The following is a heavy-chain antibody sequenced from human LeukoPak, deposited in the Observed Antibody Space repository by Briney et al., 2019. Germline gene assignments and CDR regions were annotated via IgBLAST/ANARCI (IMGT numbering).Heavy chain of an antibody. Sequence: GRSLRLSCAASGFIFSSYTMHWVRQAPGKGLEWVAVISYDGNNKYYADSVQGRFTISRDNSKSTLSLQMNSLRADDTGVYYCARDDRWGQGTLVTVS. J-gene: IGHJ4*02. V-gene: IGHV3-30*04. CDR3: ARDDR. CDR2: ISYDGNNK. CDR1: GFIFSSYT.